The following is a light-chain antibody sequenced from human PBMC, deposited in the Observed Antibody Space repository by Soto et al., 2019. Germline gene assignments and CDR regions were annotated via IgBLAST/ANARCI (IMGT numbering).Light chain of an antibody. Sequence: ETVMTQSPATLSVSPGERATLSCRASQSVYSNLAWYQQKPGQPPRLLIYGASTSATGLPAKFSGSGSGTEFTLTISSLQSEDFAVYYCQQYQSWPLTFGGGTKVEI. V-gene: IGKV3-15*01. J-gene: IGKJ4*01. CDR3: QQYQSWPLT. CDR2: GAS. CDR1: QSVYSN.